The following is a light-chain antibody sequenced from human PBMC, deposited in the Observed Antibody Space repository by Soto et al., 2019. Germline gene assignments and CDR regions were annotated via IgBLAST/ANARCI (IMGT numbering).Light chain of an antibody. J-gene: IGLJ3*02. CDR3: TSYVGNDIWV. Sequence: QSALTQPPSASGSPGQSVTISCTGTSSDVGAYKYVSWYQQYPGKAPKLMIYEVTKRPSGVPDRFSGSKYGNTASLTVSGLQAEDEADYYCTSYVGNDIWVFGGGTQVTVL. CDR1: SSDVGAYKY. V-gene: IGLV2-8*01. CDR2: EVT.